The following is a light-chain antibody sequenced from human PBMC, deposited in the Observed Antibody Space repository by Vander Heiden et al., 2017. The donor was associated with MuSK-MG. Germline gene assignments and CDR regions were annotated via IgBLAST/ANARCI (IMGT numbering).Light chain of an antibody. CDR3: AAWDDSLKVV. CDR1: SSNLGSNT. CDR2: SNN. J-gene: IGLJ2*01. V-gene: IGLV1-44*01. Sequence: SVLTTPPSPSQTPGPRVTISCSGSSSNLGSNTVYWYQQRPGTAPKLLIYSNNQRPSVVPDRFSGSKAGTSASLAISGLQAEDEADYYCAAWDDSLKVVFGGGTKL.